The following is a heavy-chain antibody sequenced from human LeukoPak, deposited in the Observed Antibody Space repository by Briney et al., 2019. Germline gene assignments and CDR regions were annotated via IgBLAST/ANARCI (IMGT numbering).Heavy chain of an antibody. CDR1: GGSFSGYY. CDR2: INHSGST. V-gene: IGHV4-34*01. J-gene: IGHJ4*02. D-gene: IGHD3-22*01. CDR3: ARGGGYLGNFDY. Sequence: PSETLSLTCAVYGGSFSGYYWSWIRQPPGKGLEWIGEINHSGSTNYNPSLKSRVTISVDTSKNQFSLKLSSVTAADTAVYYCARGGGYLGNFDYWGQGTLVTVSS.